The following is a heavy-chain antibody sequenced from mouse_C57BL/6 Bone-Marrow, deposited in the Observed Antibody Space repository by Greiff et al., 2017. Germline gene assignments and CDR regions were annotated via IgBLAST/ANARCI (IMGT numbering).Heavy chain of an antibody. D-gene: IGHD1-1*01. CDR1: GYSITSDY. CDR3: ARCLHLLLPHWYFDV. J-gene: IGHJ1*03. V-gene: IGHV3-8*01. CDR2: ISYSGST. Sequence: DVMLVESGPGLAKPSQTLSLTCSVTGYSITSDYWNWIRKFPGNKLEYMGYISYSGSTYYNPSLKSRISITRDTSKNQYYLQLNSVTTEDTATYYCARCLHLLLPHWYFDVWGTGTTVTVSS.